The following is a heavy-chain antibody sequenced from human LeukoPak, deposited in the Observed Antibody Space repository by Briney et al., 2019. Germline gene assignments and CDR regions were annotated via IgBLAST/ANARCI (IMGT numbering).Heavy chain of an antibody. CDR1: GGSISSSSYN. V-gene: IGHV4-39*07. Sequence: PSETLSLTCTVSGGSISSSSYNWGWIRQPPGKGLEWIGSIFYRGSTYYNPSLKSRVTISVDTSKNQFSLKLTSVTAADTAVYYCARDPIPDLYGGKVLDYRGQGTLGTVS. CDR2: IFYRGST. D-gene: IGHD4-23*01. J-gene: IGHJ4*02. CDR3: ARDPIPDLYGGKVLDY.